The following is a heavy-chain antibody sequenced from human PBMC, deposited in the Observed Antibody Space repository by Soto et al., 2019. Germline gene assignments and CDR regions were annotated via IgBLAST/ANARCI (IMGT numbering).Heavy chain of an antibody. CDR3: ASIVATSRSGLGFDP. J-gene: IGHJ5*02. D-gene: IGHD5-12*01. CDR1: GFTSSSYA. V-gene: IGHV3-23*01. Sequence: EVQLLESGGGLVQPGGSLRLSCAASGFTSSSYAMSWVRQAPGKGLEWVSAISGSGGSTYYADSVKGRFTISRDNSKNTLYLQMNSLRAEDTAVYYCASIVATSRSGLGFDPWGQGTLVTVSS. CDR2: ISGSGGST.